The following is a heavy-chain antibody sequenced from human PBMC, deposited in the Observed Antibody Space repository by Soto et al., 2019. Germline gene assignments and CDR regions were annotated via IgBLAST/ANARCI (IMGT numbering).Heavy chain of an antibody. J-gene: IGHJ4*02. V-gene: IGHV4-59*08. Sequence: QVQLQESGPGLVKPSETLSLTCTVSGGSIRSYYWSWIRQPPGKGLEWIGYIYYSGSTHYNPSLTSRLTRSVDGSKNQFSLKLSSVTAADTAVYYRASHELGLDYWGQGTLVTFSS. D-gene: IGHD1-26*01. CDR3: ASHELGLDY. CDR2: IYYSGST. CDR1: GGSIRSYY.